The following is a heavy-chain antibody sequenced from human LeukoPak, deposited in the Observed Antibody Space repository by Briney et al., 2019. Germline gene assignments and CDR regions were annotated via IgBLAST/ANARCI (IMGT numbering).Heavy chain of an antibody. D-gene: IGHD3-3*01. V-gene: IGHV1-8*01. J-gene: IGHJ6*03. CDR2: MNPNSGNT. CDR3: ALPYYDFWSGYSSMDV. Sequence: ASVKVSCKASGYTFTSYDINWVRQATGQGLEWMGWMNPNSGNTGYAQKFQGRVTMTRNTSISTAYMELSSLRSEDTAVYYCALPYYDFWSGYSSMDVWGKGTTVTVSS. CDR1: GYTFTSYD.